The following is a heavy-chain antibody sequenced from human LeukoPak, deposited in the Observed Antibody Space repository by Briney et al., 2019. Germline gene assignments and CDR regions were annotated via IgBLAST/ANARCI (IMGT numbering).Heavy chain of an antibody. Sequence: SQTLSLTCTLSGGSISRVDYYWSWIRQHPGKGLEWIGYIYYSGSTYYNPSLKNRVTISVDKPTDQLSLQLKSVSAGDMAVCYCAGGGDDAFDIWGQGTMVTVSS. V-gene: IGHV4-30-4*08. D-gene: IGHD3-10*01. J-gene: IGHJ3*02. CDR3: AGGGDDAFDI. CDR2: IYYSGST. CDR1: GGSISRVDYY.